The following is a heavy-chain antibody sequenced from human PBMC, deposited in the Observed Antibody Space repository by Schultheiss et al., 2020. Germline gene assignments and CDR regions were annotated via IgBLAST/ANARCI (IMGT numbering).Heavy chain of an antibody. D-gene: IGHD5-18*01. CDR3: TSIQLWTHDY. CDR2: IKSKAYGGTT. V-gene: IGHV3-49*04. CDR1: GFTFSSYA. Sequence: GSLRLSCAASGFTFSSYAMSWVRQAPGKGLEWVGFIKSKAYGGTTEYAASVKGRFTISRDDSKSIAYLQMNSLKTEDTAVYYCTSIQLWTHDYWGQGTLFTVAS. J-gene: IGHJ4*02.